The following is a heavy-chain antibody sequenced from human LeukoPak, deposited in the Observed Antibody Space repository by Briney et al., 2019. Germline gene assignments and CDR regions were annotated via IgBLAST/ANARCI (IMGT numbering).Heavy chain of an antibody. J-gene: IGHJ4*02. Sequence: ASVKVSCKASGYTFTNYDINWVRQATGQGLEWMGWMNPNSGNTGYAQEFQGRVTMTRDTSISTAYMELSSLKSEDTAVYYCARRGWELLGIDSWGQGTLVTVSS. CDR1: GYTFTNYD. D-gene: IGHD2-15*01. V-gene: IGHV1-8*01. CDR2: MNPNSGNT. CDR3: ARRGWELLGIDS.